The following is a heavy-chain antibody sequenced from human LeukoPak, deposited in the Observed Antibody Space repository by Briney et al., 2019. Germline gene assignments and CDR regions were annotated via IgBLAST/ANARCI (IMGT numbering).Heavy chain of an antibody. J-gene: IGHJ4*02. D-gene: IGHD2-2*01. V-gene: IGHV1-24*01. CDR3: ATGVVMGGSSPSCYPGQA. CDR1: GSTRSVLC. CDR2: FDAENGET. Sequence: VASVKLSFKVSGSTRSVLCMHWVWQAPRQGLGRRGGFDAENGETINAQRFQGRVTMTADTSTDTDYMELSSLRSEDTAVYYGATGVVMGGSSPSCYPGQAWGQGTLVTVSS.